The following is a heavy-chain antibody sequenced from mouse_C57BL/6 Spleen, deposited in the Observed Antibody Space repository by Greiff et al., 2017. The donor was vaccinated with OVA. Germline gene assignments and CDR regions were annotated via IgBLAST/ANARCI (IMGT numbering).Heavy chain of an antibody. D-gene: IGHD3-2*02. CDR1: GYTFTSYW. V-gene: IGHV1-69*01. CDR2: IDPSDSYT. J-gene: IGHJ4*01. CDR3: ARASSCYVGDYAMDY. Sequence: VQLQQPGAELVMPGASVKLSCKASGYTFTSYWMHWVKQRPGQGLEWIGEIDPSDSYTNYNQKFKGKSTLTVDKSSSTAYMQLSSLTSEDSAFYYCARASSCYVGDYAMDYWGQGTSVTVSS.